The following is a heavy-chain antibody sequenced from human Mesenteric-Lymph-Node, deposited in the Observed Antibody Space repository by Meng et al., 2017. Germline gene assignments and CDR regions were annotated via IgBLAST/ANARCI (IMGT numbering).Heavy chain of an antibody. D-gene: IGHD6-19*01. CDR3: ARVSSGWDYFDY. V-gene: IGHV4-31*03. CDR2: IYYSGST. Sequence: QVQRQGSGPGLVNPSQTLPLPCTVSGGSVSSGGYYWTWIRQHPGKGLEWFGHIYYSGSTFYNPSLKRRVIISIDTSKNQFSLNLRSVTAADTAVYYCARVSSGWDYFDYWGQGTLVTVSS. CDR1: GGSVSSGGYY. J-gene: IGHJ4*02.